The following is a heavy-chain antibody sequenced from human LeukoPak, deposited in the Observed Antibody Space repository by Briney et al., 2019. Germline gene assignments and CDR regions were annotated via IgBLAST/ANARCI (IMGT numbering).Heavy chain of an antibody. CDR3: AREERDKSWYVVGDY. V-gene: IGHV4-59*12. Sequence: SETLSLTCPVSGGSISSYYWSWIRQPPGKGLEWIGYIYYSGSTNYNPSLKSRVTISVDTSRNQFSLRVSSVTAADTAVYYCAREERDKSWYVVGDYWGQGTLVTVSS. CDR1: GGSISSYY. CDR2: IYYSGST. J-gene: IGHJ4*02. D-gene: IGHD6-13*01.